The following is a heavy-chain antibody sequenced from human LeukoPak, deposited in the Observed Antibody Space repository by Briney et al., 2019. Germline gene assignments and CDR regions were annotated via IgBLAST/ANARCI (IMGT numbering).Heavy chain of an antibody. CDR2: INSDGSST. D-gene: IGHD3-10*01. Sequence: PGGSLRLSCAASGFTFSSYWMHWVRHAPGKGLVWVSRINSDGSSTSYADSVKGRFTISRDNAKNTLYLQMNSLRAEDTAVYYCASDMVRIDAFDIWGQGTMVTVSS. V-gene: IGHV3-74*01. J-gene: IGHJ3*02. CDR1: GFTFSSYW. CDR3: ASDMVRIDAFDI.